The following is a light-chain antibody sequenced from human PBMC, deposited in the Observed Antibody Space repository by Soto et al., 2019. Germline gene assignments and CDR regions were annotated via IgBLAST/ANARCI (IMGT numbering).Light chain of an antibody. Sequence: QSVLTQPASVSGSPGQSITISCTGTSSDVGGYNYVSWYQQHPGKAPKLMIYEVSNRPSGVSNRFPGSKSGNTASLTISGLQAEDEADYYCSSYTSSSTLGYVFGTGTKLTVL. CDR3: SSYTSSSTLGYV. J-gene: IGLJ1*01. V-gene: IGLV2-14*01. CDR1: SSDVGGYNY. CDR2: EVS.